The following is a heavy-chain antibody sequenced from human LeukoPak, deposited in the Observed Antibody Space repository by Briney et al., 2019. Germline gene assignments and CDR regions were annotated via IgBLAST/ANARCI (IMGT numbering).Heavy chain of an antibody. D-gene: IGHD3-22*01. CDR1: GFTFSHSA. Sequence: GGSLRLSCAASGFTFSHSAMSWVRQAPGKGLEWISTISGSGSDTNYADSVRGRLIISRDNSKNTLYLQMNSLRAEDTAVYYCARDPLTYYYDSSGYFPWGQGTLVTVSS. CDR2: ISGSGSDT. J-gene: IGHJ5*02. CDR3: ARDPLTYYYDSSGYFP. V-gene: IGHV3-23*01.